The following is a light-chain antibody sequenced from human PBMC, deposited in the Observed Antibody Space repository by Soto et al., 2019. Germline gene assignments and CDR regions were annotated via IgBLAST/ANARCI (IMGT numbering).Light chain of an antibody. J-gene: IGLJ1*01. V-gene: IGLV2-14*03. Sequence: QSVITQPASVSGSPGQSITISCTGTSSDVGGYNYVSWYQQHPGKAPKLIIYDVSNRPSGISTRFSGYKSGNTASLTISGLQAEDEADYYCNSYTSSSTLYVFGTGTKVTVL. CDR1: SSDVGGYNY. CDR3: NSYTSSSTLYV. CDR2: DVS.